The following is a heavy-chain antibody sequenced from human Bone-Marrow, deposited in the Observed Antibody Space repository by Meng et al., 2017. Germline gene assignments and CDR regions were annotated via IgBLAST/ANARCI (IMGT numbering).Heavy chain of an antibody. CDR1: GYTFTSYD. CDR2: MNPNSGNT. D-gene: IGHD3-22*01. Sequence: ASVKVSCKASGYTFTSYDINWVRQATGQGLEWMGWMNPNSGNTGYAQKFQGRVTMTRNTSISTAYMELSSLRSEDTAVYYCARDRPEGYYLGDSNGYYRDDAFDIWGQGTMVTVSS. CDR3: ARDRPEGYYLGDSNGYYRDDAFDI. J-gene: IGHJ3*02. V-gene: IGHV1-8*01.